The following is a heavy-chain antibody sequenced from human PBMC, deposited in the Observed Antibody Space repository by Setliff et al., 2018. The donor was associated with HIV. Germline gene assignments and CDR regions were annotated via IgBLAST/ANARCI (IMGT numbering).Heavy chain of an antibody. Sequence: SVKVSCKASGGTFSAYAVNWVRQAPGQGLEWMGRIISILGTPNYSHKFQGRVTITADKSTTTTYMELSSLRSDDTAIYYCARDFHVLGYCSADSCPYDASDVWGQGTMGT. D-gene: IGHD2-15*01. V-gene: IGHV1-69*04. J-gene: IGHJ3*01. CDR1: GGTFSAYA. CDR3: ARDFHVLGYCSADSCPYDASDV. CDR2: IISILGTP.